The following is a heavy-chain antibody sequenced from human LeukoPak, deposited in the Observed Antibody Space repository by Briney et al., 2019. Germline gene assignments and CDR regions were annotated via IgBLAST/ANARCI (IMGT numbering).Heavy chain of an antibody. V-gene: IGHV4-30-4*01. CDR2: IYYSGST. J-gene: IGHJ4*02. CDR3: ARVSSSGYHYFFDY. D-gene: IGHD3-22*01. CDR1: GGSISSGDYY. Sequence: SQTLSLTCTVSGGSISSGDYYWSWIRQPPGKGLEWIGYIYYSGSTYYNPSLKSRVTISVDTSKNQFSLKLSSVTAADTAVYYCARVSSSGYHYFFDYWGQGTLVTVSS.